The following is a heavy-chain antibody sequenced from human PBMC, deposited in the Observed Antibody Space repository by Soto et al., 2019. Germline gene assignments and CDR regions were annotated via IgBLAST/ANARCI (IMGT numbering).Heavy chain of an antibody. V-gene: IGHV4-39*07. CDR3: AKWCSGCNAFDA. CDR2: VYYTGST. CDR1: GNSISGTSSF. Sequence: SEALSVTCTVSGNSISGTSSFWAWIRQPPGKNLEWIGSVYYTGSTYYNSSLKSRVSISIDTSKNQFSLNLSSVTAADTAVYYCAKWCSGCNAFDAWGQGIKVTVSS. D-gene: IGHD6-25*01. J-gene: IGHJ3*01.